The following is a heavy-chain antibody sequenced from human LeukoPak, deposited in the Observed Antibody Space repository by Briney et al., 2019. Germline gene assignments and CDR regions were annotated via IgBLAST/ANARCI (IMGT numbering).Heavy chain of an antibody. CDR2: IKQDGSEK. J-gene: IGHJ4*02. CDR3: ARSTDFWRGYYTVFDY. D-gene: IGHD3-3*01. V-gene: IGHV3-7*01. Sequence: GGSLRLSCAASGFTFSSYWMSWVRQAPGKGLEWVANIKQDGSEKYYVDSVKGRFTISRDNAKNSLYLQMNSLRAEATAVYYCARSTDFWRGYYTVFDYWGQGTLVTVSS. CDR1: GFTFSSYW.